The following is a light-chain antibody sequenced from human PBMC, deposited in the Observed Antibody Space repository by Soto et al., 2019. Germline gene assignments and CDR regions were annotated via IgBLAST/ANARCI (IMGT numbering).Light chain of an antibody. Sequence: HSVLTQPASVSDSPGQSITISCTGTSSDVGGSNFVSWYQQHPGKPPKLIIYDVANRSSGVSNRFSGSKSGSTASLIISRLQTEDEADYYCVSYTSSTTYVFGTGTKVTVL. CDR2: DVA. J-gene: IGLJ1*01. CDR3: VSYTSSTTYV. V-gene: IGLV2-14*03. CDR1: SSDVGGSNF.